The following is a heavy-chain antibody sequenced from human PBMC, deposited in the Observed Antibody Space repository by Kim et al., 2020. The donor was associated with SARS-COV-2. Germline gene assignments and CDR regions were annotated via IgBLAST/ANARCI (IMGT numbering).Heavy chain of an antibody. J-gene: IGHJ4*02. D-gene: IGHD3-10*01. Sequence: SETLSLTCTVSGGSISRSSFYWDWIRQPPGRAPEWIATIFYTGITYYHPSLRSRVTISVDTSRNQFSLKVNSVTAADTAVYYCARDLFYVSGSLPDLWGQ. CDR3: ARDLFYVSGSLPDL. CDR1: GGSISRSSFY. CDR2: IFYTGIT. V-gene: IGHV4-39*07.